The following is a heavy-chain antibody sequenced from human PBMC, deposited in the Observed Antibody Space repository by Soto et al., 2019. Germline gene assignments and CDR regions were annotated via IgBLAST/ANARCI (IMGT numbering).Heavy chain of an antibody. D-gene: IGHD1-20*01. J-gene: IGHJ5*01. Sequence: ASVKVSCKASGYMFTNYVITWLRQARGQGLEWMGWISAYNGQEKYVEKFQGRLVMTTDTSTNTAYMDLESLASGDTAGYYCASVDTIAFDNCIWFYFWGQGTLVTVSS. V-gene: IGHV1-18*01. CDR1: GYMFTNYV. CDR3: ASVDTIAFDNCIWFYF. CDR2: ISAYNGQE.